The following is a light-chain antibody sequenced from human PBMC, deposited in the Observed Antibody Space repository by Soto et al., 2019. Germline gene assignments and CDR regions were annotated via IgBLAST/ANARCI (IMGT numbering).Light chain of an antibody. CDR2: AAS. Sequence: DIQMTQSPSSLSASVGDRVTITCRASQSISSYLNWYQQKPGKAPKLLIYAASSLQSGVPSRFSGSGSGTDFTLTISSLQXXDFXXYYCQQSYSTPQFTFGPGTKVDIK. J-gene: IGKJ3*01. CDR3: QQSYSTPQFT. CDR1: QSISSY. V-gene: IGKV1-39*01.